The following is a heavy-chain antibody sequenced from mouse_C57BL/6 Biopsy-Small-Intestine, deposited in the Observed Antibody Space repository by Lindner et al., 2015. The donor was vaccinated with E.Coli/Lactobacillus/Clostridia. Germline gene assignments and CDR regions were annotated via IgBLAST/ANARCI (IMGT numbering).Heavy chain of an antibody. CDR2: IVPIFGTV. D-gene: IGHD6-1*01. CDR1: GGPFSTSA. V-gene: IGHV1-64*01. CDR3: ARSRDGHNHGRHDY. J-gene: IGHJ4*01. Sequence: SVKVSCKASGGPFSTSAINWVRQAPGQGLEWMGMIVPIFGTVNYAQKFQGRVTITADDSTSTAFMELSSLRSEDTARYYCARSRDGHNHGRHDYWGQGTLVTVSS.